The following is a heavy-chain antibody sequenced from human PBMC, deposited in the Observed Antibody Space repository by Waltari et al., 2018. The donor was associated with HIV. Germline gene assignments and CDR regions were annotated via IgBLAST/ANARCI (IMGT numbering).Heavy chain of an antibody. V-gene: IGHV3-48*03. Sequence: EVQLVESGGGLVQPGGSLYLSCAASGFTFSRYEMNWVRQAPGKGLEWVSYISSSGSFIYYADSVKGRFTISRDNAKNSLYLQMNSLRAEDTAVYYCARLPVAGTGGFDYWGQGTLVTVSS. D-gene: IGHD6-19*01. CDR1: GFTFSRYE. CDR3: ARLPVAGTGGFDY. CDR2: ISSSGSFI. J-gene: IGHJ4*02.